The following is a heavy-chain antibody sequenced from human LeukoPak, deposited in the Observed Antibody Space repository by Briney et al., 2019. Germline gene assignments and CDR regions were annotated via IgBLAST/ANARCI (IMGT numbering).Heavy chain of an antibody. V-gene: IGHV3-9*01. CDR1: GFTFDDYA. CDR2: INWNSGSI. Sequence: QAGGSLRLSCAASGFTFDDYAMHWVRQAPGKGLEWVSGINWNSGSIGYADSVKGRFTISRDNAKSSLYLQMNTLRAEDTALYYCAKVGGATTGPLDSWGQGTLVTVSS. D-gene: IGHD1-26*01. CDR3: AKVGGATTGPLDS. J-gene: IGHJ4*02.